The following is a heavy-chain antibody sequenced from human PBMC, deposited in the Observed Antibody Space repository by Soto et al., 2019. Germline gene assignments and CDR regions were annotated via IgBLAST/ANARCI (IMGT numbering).Heavy chain of an antibody. J-gene: IGHJ6*02. CDR1: GYTFTSYY. V-gene: IGHV1-46*01. Sequence: ASVKVSCKASGYTFTSYYMHWVRQAPGQGLEWMGIINPSGGSTSYAQKFQGRVAMTRDTSTSTVYMELSSLRSEDTAVYYCAREVTIFGVGGGGMDVWGQGTTVTVSS. CDR2: INPSGGST. D-gene: IGHD3-3*01. CDR3: AREVTIFGVGGGGMDV.